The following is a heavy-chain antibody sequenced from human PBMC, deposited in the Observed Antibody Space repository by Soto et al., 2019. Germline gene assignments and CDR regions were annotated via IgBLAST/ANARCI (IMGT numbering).Heavy chain of an antibody. D-gene: IGHD4-17*01. V-gene: IGHV1-46*03. Sequence: ASVKVSCKASGYTFTNYHMHWVRQAPGQGLEWMGIINPSGGSTSYAQKFQDRVTMTRDTSTSTVYMELSSLRSEDTAVYYCARTLETTVTTLDDYWGQGTLVTVSS. CDR1: GYTFTNYH. J-gene: IGHJ4*02. CDR2: INPSGGST. CDR3: ARTLETTVTTLDDY.